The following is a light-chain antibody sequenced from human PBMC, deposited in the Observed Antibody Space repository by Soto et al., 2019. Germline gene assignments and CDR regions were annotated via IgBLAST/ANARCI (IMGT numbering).Light chain of an antibody. J-gene: IGLJ2*01. V-gene: IGLV2-14*03. CDR2: DVT. Sequence: QSALTQPASVSGSPGQSITISCTGTSSDVGGYNYVSWYQHHPGKAPKLMIYDVTNRPSGVSNRFSGSKSGNAASLTISGLQAEDEADYYCSSYTSSTLVVFGGGTKLTAL. CDR3: SSYTSSTLVV. CDR1: SSDVGGYNY.